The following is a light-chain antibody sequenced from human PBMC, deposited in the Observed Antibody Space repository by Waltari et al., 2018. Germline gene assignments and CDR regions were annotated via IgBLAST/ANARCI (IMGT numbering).Light chain of an antibody. J-gene: IGKJ4*01. Sequence: DIVMTQSPDSLAVSLGERATINCKPSQSVLFSSNNRNYLAWYQQKPGQSPKLVLYWASTRESGVPDRFSGSGSATDFTLTISSLQAEDVAVYYCQQYYTSPLTFGGGTKVEIK. V-gene: IGKV4-1*01. CDR3: QQYYTSPLT. CDR1: QSVLFSSNNRNY. CDR2: WAS.